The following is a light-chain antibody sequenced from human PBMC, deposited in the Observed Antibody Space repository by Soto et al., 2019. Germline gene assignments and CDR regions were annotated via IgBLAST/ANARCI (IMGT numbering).Light chain of an antibody. V-gene: IGKV4-1*01. J-gene: IGKJ1*01. Sequence: DIVMTQSPDSLAVSLGERATINCKSSQSVLYSPNNKNYVAWYQQKPGQPPKLLVYWASTREFGVPDRFSGSGSGTDFTLTISSLQAEDVAVYYCQQYHSAPQTFGQGTRVEIK. CDR1: QSVLYSPNNKNY. CDR3: QQYHSAPQT. CDR2: WAS.